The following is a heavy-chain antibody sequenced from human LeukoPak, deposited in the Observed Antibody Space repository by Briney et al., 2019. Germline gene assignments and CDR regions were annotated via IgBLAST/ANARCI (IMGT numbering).Heavy chain of an antibody. Sequence: QAGGSLRLSCADSGFTFSGYWMNWVRQAPGKGLEWVANINQNGGEKYYVDSVKGRFTISRDNAKNSLYLQMNSLRAEDTAVYYCARAGYDSGNYYFDYWGQGTLVTVSS. CDR1: GFTFSGYW. CDR2: INQNGGEK. D-gene: IGHD3-22*01. J-gene: IGHJ4*02. CDR3: ARAGYDSGNYYFDY. V-gene: IGHV3-7*01.